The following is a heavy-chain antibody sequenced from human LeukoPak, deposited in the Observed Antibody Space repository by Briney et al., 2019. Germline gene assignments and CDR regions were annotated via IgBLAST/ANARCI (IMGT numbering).Heavy chain of an antibody. D-gene: IGHD6-19*01. CDR1: GFTLSSYG. V-gene: IGHV3-33*01. CDR3: ARGMGIMAVAGRRWFDP. CDR2: IWYDGSNK. Sequence: PGGSLRLSCAASGFTLSSYGMHWVRQAPGKGLEWVAAIWYDGSNKYYADSVKGRFTISRDNSKNTVYLQMNSLRAEDTAVYYCARGMGIMAVAGRRWFDPWGQGTLVTVSS. J-gene: IGHJ5*02.